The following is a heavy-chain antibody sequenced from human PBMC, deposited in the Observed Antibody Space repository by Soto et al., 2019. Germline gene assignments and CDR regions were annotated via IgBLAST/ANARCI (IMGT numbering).Heavy chain of an antibody. J-gene: IGHJ6*02. V-gene: IGHV1-69*01. Sequence: QVQLVQSGAEVKKPGSSVKVSCKASGGTFGSYAISWVRQAPGQGLEWMGGIITIPGTANYAQKFQGRGRIATDESTGTAYMELSSLRSEDTAVYYCARSQGSSTSLEIYYYYYYGMDVWGQGTTVTVSS. CDR3: ARSQGSSTSLEIYYYYYYGMDV. D-gene: IGHD2-2*01. CDR1: GGTFGSYA. CDR2: IITIPGTA.